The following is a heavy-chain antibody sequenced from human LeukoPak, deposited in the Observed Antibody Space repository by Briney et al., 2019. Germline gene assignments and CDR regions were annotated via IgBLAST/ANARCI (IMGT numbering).Heavy chain of an antibody. CDR2: INHSGST. D-gene: IGHD3-16*02. J-gene: IGHJ4*02. CDR3: ARGHYDYISGSYRYTAPGALDS. V-gene: IGHV4-34*01. Sequence: SETLSLTCAVYGGSFSGYYWSSVRQPPGKGLEWVGEINHSGSTNYNPSLNSRPTISVHTSTNPFSLWLSSLPAADTAVYYRARGHYDYISGSYRYTAPGALDSSGQGTLLTVSS. CDR1: GGSFSGYY.